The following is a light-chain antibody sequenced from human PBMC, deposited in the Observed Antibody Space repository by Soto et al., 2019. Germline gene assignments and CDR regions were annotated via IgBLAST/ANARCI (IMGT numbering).Light chain of an antibody. CDR2: DAS. V-gene: IGKV1-33*01. Sequence: DIQMTQSPSSLSASVGDRVTITCQASQDISNYLNWYQQKPGKAPKLLIYDASNLETGVPSRFSGSGSGADFTFTISSLKPEDVATYYCLQYYNLPPLTFGGGTKVEIK. J-gene: IGKJ4*01. CDR3: LQYYNLPPLT. CDR1: QDISNY.